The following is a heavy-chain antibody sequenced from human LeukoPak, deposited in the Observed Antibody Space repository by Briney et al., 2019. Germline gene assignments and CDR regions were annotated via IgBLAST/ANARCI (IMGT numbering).Heavy chain of an antibody. V-gene: IGHV4-30-2*01. Sequence: SETLSLTCAVYGGSFSGYSWSWIRQPPGKGLEWIGYIYHSGSTYYNPSLKSRVTISVDRSKNQFSLKLSSVTAADTAVYYCARDGGDGYFDYWGQGTLVTVSS. CDR1: GGSFSGYS. CDR2: IYHSGST. J-gene: IGHJ4*02. D-gene: IGHD5-24*01. CDR3: ARDGGDGYFDY.